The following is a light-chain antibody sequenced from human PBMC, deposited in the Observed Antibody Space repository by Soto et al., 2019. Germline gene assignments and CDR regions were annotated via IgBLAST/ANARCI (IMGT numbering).Light chain of an antibody. CDR2: AAS. J-gene: IGKJ2*01. Sequence: DIQLTQSPSFLSASVGDRVTITCRASQGISSYLAWYQQKPGKAPKLLVYAASTLQSGVPSRFSGSGSGTEFTLSSSSLQPEDFATYDGQQLNSYGLMYNFGKGTKLVIK. V-gene: IGKV1-9*01. CDR3: QQLNSYGLMYN. CDR1: QGISSY.